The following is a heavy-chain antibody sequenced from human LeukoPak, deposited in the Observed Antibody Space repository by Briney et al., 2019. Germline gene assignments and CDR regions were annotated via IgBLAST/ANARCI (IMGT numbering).Heavy chain of an antibody. CDR3: AKVNVPRYYYDSSGFRAPDY. CDR1: GFTFSSYG. V-gene: IGHV3-30*18. J-gene: IGHJ4*02. Sequence: PPGGSLRLSCAASGFTFSSYGMHWVRQAPGKGLEWVAVISYDGSNKYYADSVKGRFTISRDNSKNTLYLQMNSLRAEDTAVYYCAKVNVPRYYYDSSGFRAPDYWGQGTLVTVSS. D-gene: IGHD3-22*01. CDR2: ISYDGSNK.